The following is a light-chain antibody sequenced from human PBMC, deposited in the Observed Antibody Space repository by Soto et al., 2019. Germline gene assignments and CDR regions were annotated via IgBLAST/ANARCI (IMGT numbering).Light chain of an antibody. V-gene: IGKV1-39*01. Sequence: DIQMTQSLSSLSASVGDTVTITCRASPSISTSLSWYQQKPGKAPKFLIYVASTLQRGVPSRFSGSGSGTDFTLTISSLQPEDVATYYCQQTFSPPSTFGQGTKLEIK. CDR1: PSISTS. CDR2: VAS. J-gene: IGKJ2*01. CDR3: QQTFSPPST.